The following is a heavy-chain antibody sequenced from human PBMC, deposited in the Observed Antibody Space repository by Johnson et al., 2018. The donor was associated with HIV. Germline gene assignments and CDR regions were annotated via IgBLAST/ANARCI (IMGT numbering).Heavy chain of an antibody. D-gene: IGHD6-19*01. CDR2: ISYDGSNK. CDR3: VREGSEWLAGENTFDI. J-gene: IGHJ3*02. CDR1: GFTFSSYA. Sequence: QVQLVESGGGVVQPGRSLRLSCAASGFTFSSYAMHWVRQAPGKGLEWVAVISYDGSNKYYADSVKGRFTISRDNSKNTLYLQMGSLRAEDMAVYYCVREGSEWLAGENTFDIWGQGTMVTVSS. V-gene: IGHV3-30*14.